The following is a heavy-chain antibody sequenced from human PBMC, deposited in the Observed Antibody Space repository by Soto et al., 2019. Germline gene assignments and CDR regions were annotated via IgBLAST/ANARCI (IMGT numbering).Heavy chain of an antibody. CDR3: ARDGGLGELLTYFDY. CDR1: GGTFGNYA. D-gene: IGHD3-10*01. J-gene: IGHJ4*02. CDR2: IIPIFGTA. Sequence: QVQLVQSGAEVKKPGSSVKVSCKASGGTFGNYAISRVRRAPGQGLEWMGGIIPIFGTANYAQKFQGRVTITADESTSTAYMELRSLTSDDTAMYYCARDGGLGELLTYFDYWGQGTLVTVSS. V-gene: IGHV1-69*12.